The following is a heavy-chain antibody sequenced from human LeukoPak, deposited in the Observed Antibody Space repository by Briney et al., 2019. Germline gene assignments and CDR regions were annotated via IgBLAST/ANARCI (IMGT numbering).Heavy chain of an antibody. V-gene: IGHV3-30*18. J-gene: IGHJ5*02. D-gene: IGHD2-15*01. CDR2: ISYDGSNK. CDR1: GFTFSSYG. Sequence: HSGGSLRLSCAASGFTFSSYGMHWVRQAPGKGLEWVAVISYDGSNKYYADSVKGRFTISRDNSKNTLYLQMNSLRAEDTAVYYCAKAPNSGSFGGRWFDPWGQGTLVTVSS. CDR3: AKAPNSGSFGGRWFDP.